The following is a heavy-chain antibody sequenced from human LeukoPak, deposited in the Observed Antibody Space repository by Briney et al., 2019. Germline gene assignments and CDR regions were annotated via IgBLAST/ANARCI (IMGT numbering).Heavy chain of an antibody. CDR1: GYTFTSYD. CDR2: MNPNSGNT. CDR3: ATVRELLRGPFDY. J-gene: IGHJ4*02. Sequence: ASVKVSCKASGYTFTSYDINWVRQATGQGLEWMGWMNPNSGNTGYAQKFQGRVTITRNTSISTAYMELSSLRSEDTAVYYCATVRELLRGPFDYWGQGTLVTVSS. D-gene: IGHD1-26*01. V-gene: IGHV1-8*03.